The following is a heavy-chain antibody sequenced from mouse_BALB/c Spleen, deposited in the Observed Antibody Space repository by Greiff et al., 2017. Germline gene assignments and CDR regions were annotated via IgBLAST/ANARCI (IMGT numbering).Heavy chain of an antibody. V-gene: IGHV1-77*01. CDR1: GYTFTDYV. CDR3: ASHYYGSSYWYFDV. D-gene: IGHD1-1*01. Sequence: QVQLKESGPELVKPGASVKMSCKASGYTFTDYVISWVKQRTGQGLEWIGEIYPGSGSTYYNEKFKGKATLTADKSSNTAYMQLSSLTSEDSAVYFCASHYYGSSYWYFDVWGAGTTVTVSS. CDR2: IYPGSGST. J-gene: IGHJ1*01.